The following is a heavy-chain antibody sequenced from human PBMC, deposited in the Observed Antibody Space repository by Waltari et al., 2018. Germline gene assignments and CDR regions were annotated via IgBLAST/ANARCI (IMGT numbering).Heavy chain of an antibody. V-gene: IGHV2-5*02. CDR1: GFSLSTSGVG. CDR3: AHRREGYCSGGSCYSVRWFDP. CDR2: IYWDDDK. J-gene: IGHJ5*02. D-gene: IGHD2-15*01. Sequence: QITLKESGPTLVKPTQTLTLTCTFSGFSLSTSGVGVGWIRQPPGKALEWLALIYWDDDKRYSPSLKSRLTITKDTSKNQVVLTMTNMDPVDTATYYCAHRREGYCSGGSCYSVRWFDPWGQGTLVTVSS.